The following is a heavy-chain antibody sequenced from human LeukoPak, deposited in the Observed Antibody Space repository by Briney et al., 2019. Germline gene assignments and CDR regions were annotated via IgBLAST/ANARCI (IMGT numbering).Heavy chain of an antibody. CDR3: ARHPPRYRVGPFDY. CDR2: IYHSGST. J-gene: IGHJ4*02. V-gene: IGHV4-4*02. Sequence: SETLSLTCAVSGGSISSSNWWSWVRQPPGKGLEWIGEIYHSGSTNYNPSLKSRVTISVDTSKNQFSLKLSSVTAADTAVYYCARHPPRYRVGPFDYWGQGTLVTVSS. D-gene: IGHD3-16*01. CDR1: GGSISSSNW.